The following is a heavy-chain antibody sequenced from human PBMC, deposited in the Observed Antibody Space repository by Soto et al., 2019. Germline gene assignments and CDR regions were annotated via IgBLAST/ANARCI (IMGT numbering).Heavy chain of an antibody. V-gene: IGHV1-2*02. CDR3: AVAYSGTYYGYLDP. CDR2: INPNSGGT. Sequence: ASVKVSCKASGYTFSDYYIHWVRQAPGQGLEWMGWINPNSGGTKYAPKFQGGVTMTRDTSITTSYMELTSLTSDDTAVYYCAVAYSGTYYGYLDPWGQGTLVTVSS. CDR1: GYTFSDYY. J-gene: IGHJ5*02. D-gene: IGHD1-26*01.